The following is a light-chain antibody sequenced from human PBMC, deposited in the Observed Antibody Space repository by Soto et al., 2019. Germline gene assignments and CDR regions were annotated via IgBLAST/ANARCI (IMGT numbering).Light chain of an antibody. V-gene: IGLV1-40*01. J-gene: IGLJ3*02. Sequence: QAVVTQPPSVSGAPGQRVTISCTGNSSNLGAGYDVHWYQQLPGAAPKLVIFGNRNRPSGVPERFSGSKSVTSASLAITGLQAEDEADYYCQAYDYSLTASVLGGGTKLTVL. CDR3: QAYDYSLTASV. CDR2: GNR. CDR1: SSNLGAGYD.